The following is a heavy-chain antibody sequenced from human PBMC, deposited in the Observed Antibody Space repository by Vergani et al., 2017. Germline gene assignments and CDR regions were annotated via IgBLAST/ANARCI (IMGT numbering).Heavy chain of an antibody. D-gene: IGHD3-16*01. CDR2: IYYSGST. Sequence: QVQLHESGPGLVKPSQTLSLTRTVSGGPISSGGHYWSWVRQHPGKGLEWVGYIYYSGSTYYNPSLNSRVTISVDTYKNQFSLKLSSVTAADTAVYYCARDLRTWGYMDVWGKGTTVTVSS. CDR1: GGPISSGGHY. J-gene: IGHJ6*03. V-gene: IGHV4-31*03. CDR3: ARDLRTWGYMDV.